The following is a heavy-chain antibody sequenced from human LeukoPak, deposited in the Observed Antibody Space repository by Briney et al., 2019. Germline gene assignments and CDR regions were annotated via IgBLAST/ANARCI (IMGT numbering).Heavy chain of an antibody. J-gene: IGHJ4*02. CDR3: AKDYQTGICELFDY. Sequence: GGSLRLSCAASGFTFSSYAMSWVRQAPGKGLEWVLGISGSADSTWYADSVKGRFAISRDNSKNTLYLQMSSLRADDTAVYYCAKDYQTGICELFDYWGQGTLVTVS. V-gene: IGHV3-23*01. CDR1: GFTFSSYA. D-gene: IGHD3-10*01. CDR2: ISGSADST.